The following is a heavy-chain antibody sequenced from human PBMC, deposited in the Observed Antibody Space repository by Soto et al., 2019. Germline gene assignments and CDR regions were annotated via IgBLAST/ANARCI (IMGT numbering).Heavy chain of an antibody. CDR2: VYYSGST. V-gene: IGHV4-30-4*01. D-gene: IGHD2-2*01. Sequence: SETLSLTCTVSGGSISSGDYYWSWIRQPPGKGLEWIGYVYYSGSTYYNPSLKSRVTISVDTSKNQFSLKLSSVTAADTAGYYCATGAVVVVPAAIIVSWFDPWGQGTLVTVSS. CDR3: ATGAVVVVPAAIIVSWFDP. J-gene: IGHJ5*02. CDR1: GGSISSGDYY.